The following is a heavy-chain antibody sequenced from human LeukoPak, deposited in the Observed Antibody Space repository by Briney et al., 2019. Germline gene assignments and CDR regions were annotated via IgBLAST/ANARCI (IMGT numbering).Heavy chain of an antibody. J-gene: IGHJ4*02. CDR1: GGTFSRYA. CDR3: ASRGDRTMVRGVIITSVGYFDY. CDR2: IIPIPVIA. V-gene: IGHV1-69*04. D-gene: IGHD3-10*01. Sequence: ASVKVSCKASGGTFSRYAISWVRQAPGHGLEWMGRIIPIPVIANYAQKFQGRVTITADKSTSTAYMELSSLRSEDTAVYYWASRGDRTMVRGVIITSVGYFDYWGQGTLVTVSS.